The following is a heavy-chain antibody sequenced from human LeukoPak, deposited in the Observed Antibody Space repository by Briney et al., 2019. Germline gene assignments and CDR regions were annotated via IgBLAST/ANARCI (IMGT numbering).Heavy chain of an antibody. J-gene: IGHJ6*02. CDR2: IYTSGST. CDR1: GGSISSGSYY. Sequence: SQTLSLTCTVSGGSISSGSYYWSWIRQPAGKGLEWIGRIYTSGSTNYNPSLKSRVTISVDTSKNQFSLKLSSVTAADTAVYYCARGTQTYCGGDCYPYYYYYGMDVWGQGTTVTVSS. V-gene: IGHV4-61*02. CDR3: ARGTQTYCGGDCYPYYYYYGMDV. D-gene: IGHD2-21*02.